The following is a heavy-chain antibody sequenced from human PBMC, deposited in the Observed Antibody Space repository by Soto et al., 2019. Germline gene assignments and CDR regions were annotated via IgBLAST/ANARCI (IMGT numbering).Heavy chain of an antibody. J-gene: IGHJ4*02. CDR2: ISSSGSFK. V-gene: IGHV3-21*01. Sequence: PWGSLRISCGASVCSFSIDSVGWVRQAPVKGLEWVSSISSSGSFKNYADSVKGRFTISRDNAKNSLYLRLSGLKEEDTAVYYCARDPPTGTTLEWADSWGQGTLVTVSS. D-gene: IGHD1-7*01. CDR3: ARDPPTGTTLEWADS. CDR1: VCSFSIDS.